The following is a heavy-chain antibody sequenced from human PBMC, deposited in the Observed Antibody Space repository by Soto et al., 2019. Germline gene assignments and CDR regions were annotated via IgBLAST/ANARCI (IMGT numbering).Heavy chain of an antibody. CDR3: GGGRGVREVISSAWFDA. CDR2: INHIGST. D-gene: IGHD3-10*01. Sequence: SETLTLTCAVYGWSFSGYYWGWIRQPPGKGLEWVGEINHIGSTKYNPSLKSRVTISVDTSENQLPLKLSYVTTADTTAYYCGGGRGVREVISSAWFDAWGRGTLVTVSS. V-gene: IGHV4-34*01. CDR1: GWSFSGYY. J-gene: IGHJ5*02.